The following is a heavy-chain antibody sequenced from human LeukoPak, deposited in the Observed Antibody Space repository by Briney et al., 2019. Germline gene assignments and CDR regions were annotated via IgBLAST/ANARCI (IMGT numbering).Heavy chain of an antibody. Sequence: AGGSLRLSCAASGFTFSSYAMSWVRQAPGKGLDWVSAISGSGGSTYYADSVKGRFTISRDNSKNTLYLQMNSLRAEDTAVYYCAKDTAVTAAFDIWGQGTMVTVSS. CDR1: GFTFSSYA. V-gene: IGHV3-23*01. CDR2: ISGSGGST. CDR3: AKDTAVTAAFDI. D-gene: IGHD4-11*01. J-gene: IGHJ3*02.